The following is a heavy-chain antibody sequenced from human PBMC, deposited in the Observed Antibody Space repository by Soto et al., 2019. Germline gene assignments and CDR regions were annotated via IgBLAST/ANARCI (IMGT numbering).Heavy chain of an antibody. J-gene: IGHJ6*03. Sequence: ASVKVSCKASGYTFTSYDINWVRQATGQGLEWMGRMNPKSSNTGYAQKFQGRVTMTRNTSISTAYMELSSLRSEDTAVYYCARGSPPTENSGYDWWFRQGNYYYYYYMDVWGKGTTVTVSS. CDR3: ARGSPPTENSGYDWWFRQGNYYYYYYMDV. CDR1: GYTFTSYD. CDR2: MNPKSSNT. V-gene: IGHV1-8*01. D-gene: IGHD5-12*01.